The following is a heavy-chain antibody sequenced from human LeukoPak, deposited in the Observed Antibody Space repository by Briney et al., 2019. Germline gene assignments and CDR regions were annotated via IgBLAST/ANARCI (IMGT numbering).Heavy chain of an antibody. CDR2: ISSSSSYI. CDR1: GFTFSSYS. CDR3: ARESPRGGDFDY. D-gene: IGHD3-16*01. V-gene: IGHV3-21*01. Sequence: GGSLRLSCAASGFTFSSYSMNWVRQASGKGLEWVSSISSSSSYIYYADSVKGRFTISRDNAKNSLYLQMNSLRAEDTAVYYCARESPRGGDFDYWGQGTLVTVSS. J-gene: IGHJ4*02.